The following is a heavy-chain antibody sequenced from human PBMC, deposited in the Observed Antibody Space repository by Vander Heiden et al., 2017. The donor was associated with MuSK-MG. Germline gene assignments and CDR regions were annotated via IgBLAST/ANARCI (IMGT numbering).Heavy chain of an antibody. CDR1: GYTFTSYY. Sequence: QVQLVQSGAEVQKPATSVNVSCKASGYTFTSYYMRWVRQAPGQGLEWMGIIKPSGGSTSYAQKFQGRVTMTRDTSTSTVYMELSSLRSQDTAVYYCARGYYYDYYYMDVWGKGTTVTVSS. CDR3: ARGYYYDYYYMDV. J-gene: IGHJ6*03. V-gene: IGHV1-46*03. CDR2: IKPSGGST.